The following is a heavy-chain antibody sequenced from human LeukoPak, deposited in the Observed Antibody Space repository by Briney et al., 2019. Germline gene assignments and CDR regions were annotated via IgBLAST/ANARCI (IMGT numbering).Heavy chain of an antibody. J-gene: IGHJ4*02. Sequence: GGSLRLSCAASGFTFSTYAMNWVRQAPGRGLEWVSTLSGNGGSTYYADSVKGRFTISRDNAKNSLYLQMNSLRAEDTAVYYCAREFVALDYWGQGTLVTVSS. CDR3: AREFVALDY. CDR2: LSGNGGST. V-gene: IGHV3-23*01. D-gene: IGHD3-10*01. CDR1: GFTFSTYA.